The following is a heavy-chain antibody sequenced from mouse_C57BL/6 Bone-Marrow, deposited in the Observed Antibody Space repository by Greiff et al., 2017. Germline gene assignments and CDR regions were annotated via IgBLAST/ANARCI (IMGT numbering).Heavy chain of an antibody. V-gene: IGHV2-9-1*01. Sequence: VQRVESGPGLVAPSQSLSITCTVSGFSLTSYAISWVRQPPGKGLEWLGVIWTGGGTNYNSALKSRLSLSKDNSKSQVFLKMNSLQTDDTAMYYCARRVYGSSYGYFDVWGTGTTVTVSS. CDR3: ARRVYGSSYGYFDV. CDR2: IWTGGGT. D-gene: IGHD1-1*01. J-gene: IGHJ1*03. CDR1: GFSLTSYA.